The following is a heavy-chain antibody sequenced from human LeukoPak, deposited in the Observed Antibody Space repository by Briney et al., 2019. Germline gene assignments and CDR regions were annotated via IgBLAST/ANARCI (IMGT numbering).Heavy chain of an antibody. CDR1: GFIFSSYA. Sequence: GGSLRLSCVGSGFIFSSYAMSWVRQAPGKRLEWVSAISGSDAGTYYANSVKGRFTISRDNSRNTLYLQMNNLRAEDTAVYYCARAPKGSCLGGLCYSLDYWAQGTLVAVSS. CDR2: ISGSDAGT. J-gene: IGHJ4*02. CDR3: ARAPKGSCLGGLCYSLDY. V-gene: IGHV3-23*01. D-gene: IGHD2-15*01.